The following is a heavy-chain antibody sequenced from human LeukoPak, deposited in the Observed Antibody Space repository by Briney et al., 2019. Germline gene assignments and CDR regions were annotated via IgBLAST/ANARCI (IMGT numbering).Heavy chain of an antibody. Sequence: SGTLSLTCAVSGGSISSSYWWSWVRQPPGKGLEWIGEIDHSGSTNYNPSLKSRVTISVDKSKNQFSLKLSPVTAADTAVYYCARVKLIVVVSWFDPWGQGTLVTVSS. V-gene: IGHV4-4*02. CDR1: GGSISSSYW. D-gene: IGHD3-22*01. CDR3: ARVKLIVVVSWFDP. J-gene: IGHJ5*02. CDR2: IDHSGST.